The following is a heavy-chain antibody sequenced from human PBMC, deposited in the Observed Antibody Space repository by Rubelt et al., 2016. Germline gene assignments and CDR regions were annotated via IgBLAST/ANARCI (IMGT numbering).Heavy chain of an antibody. V-gene: IGHV3-74*01. CDR2: INSDGSST. CDR3: ARDYGSSSRRFDY. Sequence: GKGLVWVSRINSDGSSTSYADSVKGRFTISRDNAKNTLYLQMNSLRAEDTAVYYCARDYGSSSRRFDYWGQGTLVTVSS. J-gene: IGHJ4*02. D-gene: IGHD6-6*01.